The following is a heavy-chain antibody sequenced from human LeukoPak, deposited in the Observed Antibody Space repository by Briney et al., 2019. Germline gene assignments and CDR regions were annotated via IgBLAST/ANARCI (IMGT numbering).Heavy chain of an antibody. CDR1: GFTFSDYY. CDR2: ISSSGSTI. Sequence: GGSLRLSCASSGFTFSDYYMSWIRQVPGKGLEWVSYISSSGSTIYYADSVKGRFTISRDNAKNSLYLQMNSLRAEDTAVYYCARDLGYSSGWYIGYWGQGTLVTVSS. D-gene: IGHD6-19*01. V-gene: IGHV3-11*01. J-gene: IGHJ4*02. CDR3: ARDLGYSSGWYIGY.